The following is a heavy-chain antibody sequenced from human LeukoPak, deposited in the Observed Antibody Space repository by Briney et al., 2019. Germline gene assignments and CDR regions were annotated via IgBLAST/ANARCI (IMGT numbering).Heavy chain of an antibody. CDR2: FDPEDGET. J-gene: IGHJ5*02. D-gene: IGHD5-12*01. CDR1: GYTLTDLS. CDR3: ATYSSYSGPNWFDP. V-gene: IGHV1-24*01. Sequence: ASVKVSCKVSGYTLTDLSMHWVRQAPGKGLEWMGGFDPEDGETIYAQKFQGRVTMTEDTSTDTAYMELSSLRSEDTAVYYCATYSSYSGPNWFDPWGQGTLVTVSS.